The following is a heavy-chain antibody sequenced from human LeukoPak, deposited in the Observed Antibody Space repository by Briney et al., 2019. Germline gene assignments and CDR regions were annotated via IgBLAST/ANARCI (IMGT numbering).Heavy chain of an antibody. J-gene: IGHJ4*02. Sequence: SVKVSCKASGGTFSSYAISWVRQAPGQGLEWMGGIIPIFGTANYAQKFQGRVTIIADKSTSTAYMELSSLRSEDTAVYYCASTPRYSGYEGGFDYWGQGTLVTVSS. CDR1: GGTFSSYA. CDR3: ASTPRYSGYEGGFDY. D-gene: IGHD5-12*01. CDR2: IIPIFGTA. V-gene: IGHV1-69*06.